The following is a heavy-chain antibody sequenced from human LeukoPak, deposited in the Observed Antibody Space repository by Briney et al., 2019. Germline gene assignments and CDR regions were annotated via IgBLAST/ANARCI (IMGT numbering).Heavy chain of an antibody. CDR3: ARGKLTEFDY. D-gene: IGHD1-14*01. CDR2: INHSGST. Sequence: SGTLSLTCAVYGGSFSGYYWSWIRQPPGKGPEWIGEINHSGSTNYNPSLKSRVTISVDTSKNQFSLKLSSVTAADTAVYYCARGKLTEFDYWGQGTLVTVSS. J-gene: IGHJ4*02. CDR1: GGSFSGYY. V-gene: IGHV4-34*01.